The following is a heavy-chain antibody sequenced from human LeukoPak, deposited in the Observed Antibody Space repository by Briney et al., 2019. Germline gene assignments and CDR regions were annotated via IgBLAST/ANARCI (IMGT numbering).Heavy chain of an antibody. CDR1: GFSFSSYG. J-gene: IGHJ3*02. V-gene: IGHV3-30*02. D-gene: IGHD4-17*01. CDR3: AKGYGDLVAFDI. CDR2: IRYDGNNK. Sequence: GGSLRLSCAASGFSFSSYGMDWVRQAPGKGLEWVAFIRYDGNNKNYADSVKGRFTISRDNSKNTLYLQMNSLRVEDTAVYYCAKGYGDLVAFDIWGQGTMVTVSS.